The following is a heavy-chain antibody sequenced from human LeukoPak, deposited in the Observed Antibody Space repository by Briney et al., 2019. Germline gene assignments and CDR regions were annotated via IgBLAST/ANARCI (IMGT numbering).Heavy chain of an antibody. CDR3: AKGKNTGSYLSHVDY. CDR2: ITWDGGST. J-gene: IGHJ4*02. Sequence: PGGSLRLSCAASGFTFDDYTMHWVRQAPGKGLEWVSLITWDGGSTYYADSVKGRFTISRDNSKNSLYLQMNSLRTEDTALYYSAKGKNTGSYLSHVDYWGQGTLVTVSS. D-gene: IGHD3-10*01. V-gene: IGHV3-43*01. CDR1: GFTFDDYT.